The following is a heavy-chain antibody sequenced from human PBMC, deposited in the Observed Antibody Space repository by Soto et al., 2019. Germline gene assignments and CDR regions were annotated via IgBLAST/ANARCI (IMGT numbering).Heavy chain of an antibody. V-gene: IGHV4-31*03. D-gene: IGHD6-19*01. J-gene: IGHJ4*02. Sequence: PSETLSLTCTVSGGSISSGGYYWSWIRQHPGKGLEWIGYIYHSGSTNYNPSLKSRVTISVDKSKNQFSLKLSSVTAADTAVYYCARVAVAGTRFDYWGQGTLVTV. CDR3: ARVAVAGTRFDY. CDR1: GGSISSGGYY. CDR2: IYHSGST.